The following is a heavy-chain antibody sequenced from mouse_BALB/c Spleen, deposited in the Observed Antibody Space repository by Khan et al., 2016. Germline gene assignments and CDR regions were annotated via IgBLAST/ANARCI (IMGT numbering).Heavy chain of an antibody. CDR2: IRSKSNNYAT. D-gene: IGHD2-2*01. CDR1: GFTFNTYA. Sequence: EVQLVESGGGLVQPKGSLKLSCAASGFTFNTYAMNWVRQAPGKGLEWVARIRSKSNNYATYYADSVKDRFTISRDDSQSMLYLQMNNLKTEDTAMYYCVRQSGNDEAWFAYWGQGTLVTVSA. V-gene: IGHV10-1*02. J-gene: IGHJ3*01. CDR3: VRQSGNDEAWFAY.